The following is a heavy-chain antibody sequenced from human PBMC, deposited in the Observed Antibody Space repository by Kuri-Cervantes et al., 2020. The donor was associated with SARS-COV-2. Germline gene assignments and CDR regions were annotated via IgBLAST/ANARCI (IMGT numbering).Heavy chain of an antibody. CDR3: ARDRISSGWYVGYYFDY. V-gene: IGHV4-59*01. D-gene: IGHD6-19*01. CDR2: IYYSGGT. J-gene: IGHJ4*02. CDR1: GGSISSYY. Sequence: GSLRLSCTVSGGSISSYYWSWIRQPPGKGLEWIGYIYYSGGTNYNPSLKSRVTISVDTSKNQFSLKLSSVTAADTAVYYCARDRISSGWYVGYYFDYWGQGTLVTVSS.